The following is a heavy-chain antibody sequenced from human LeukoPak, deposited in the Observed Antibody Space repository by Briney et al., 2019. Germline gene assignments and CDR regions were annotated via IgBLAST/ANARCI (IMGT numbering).Heavy chain of an antibody. CDR2: MRVDGSDI. J-gene: IGHJ5*02. CDR3: ARGRGWTYDS. V-gene: IGHV3-7*04. Sequence: PGRSLRLSCAASGFTFSSYAMHWVRQAPGKGLEWVANMRVDGSDIHYADSVKGRFTISSDNARNSLYLQMNTLRADDTAVYFCARGRGWTYDSWGRGTLVTVSS. D-gene: IGHD3-16*01. CDR1: GFTFSSYA.